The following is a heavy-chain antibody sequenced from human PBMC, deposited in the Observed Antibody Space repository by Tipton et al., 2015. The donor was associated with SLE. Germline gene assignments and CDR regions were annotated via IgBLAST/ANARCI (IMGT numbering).Heavy chain of an antibody. Sequence: QVQLVQSGAEVKKPGASVRVSCTASGYTFTPYYIHWVRQAPGQGLECMGWIYPKTGATDYTRKFQGRVTLTRDTSINTVYMELTSLTSDETAIYYCARENWAYAFWGRGALVTVSS. CDR2: IYPKTGAT. CDR1: GYTFTPYY. D-gene: IGHD7-27*01. J-gene: IGHJ4*02. V-gene: IGHV1-2*02. CDR3: ARENWAYAF.